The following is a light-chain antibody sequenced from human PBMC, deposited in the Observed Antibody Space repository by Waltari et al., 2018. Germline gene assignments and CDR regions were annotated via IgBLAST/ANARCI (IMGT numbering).Light chain of an antibody. CDR1: SSNIGTDYD. V-gene: IGLV1-40*01. Sequence: QFVLTQPPSLSGAPGERVTLSCTGSSSNIGTDYDVHWYQQFPGTAPKHPSYPNPNRPSGVPARFSGSKSGTSASLAITGLQPEDEAEYYCQSYDSSLSVVFGGGTKLTVL. J-gene: IGLJ2*01. CDR3: QSYDSSLSVV. CDR2: PNP.